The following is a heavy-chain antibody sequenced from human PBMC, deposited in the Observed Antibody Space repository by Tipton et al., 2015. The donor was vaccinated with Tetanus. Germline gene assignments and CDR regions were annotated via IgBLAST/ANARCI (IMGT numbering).Heavy chain of an antibody. D-gene: IGHD1-26*01. V-gene: IGHV4-59*01. CDR1: GGSISSYY. Sequence: TLSLTCTVSGGSISSYYWSWIRQPPGKGLEWIGYIYYSGSTNYNPSLKSRVTISVDTSKNQFSLKLSSVTAADTAVYYCAREYSGSYYSDYWGQGTLVTVSS. J-gene: IGHJ4*02. CDR2: IYYSGST. CDR3: AREYSGSYYSDY.